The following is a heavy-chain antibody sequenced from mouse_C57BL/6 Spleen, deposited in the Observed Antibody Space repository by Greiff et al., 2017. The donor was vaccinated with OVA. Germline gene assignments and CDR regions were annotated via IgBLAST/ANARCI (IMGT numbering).Heavy chain of an antibody. CDR2: ISNKANGYTT. D-gene: IGHD1-1*01. Sequence: EVKLMESGGGLVQPGGSLSLSCAASGFTFTDYYMSWVRQPPGKALEWLGFISNKANGYTTAYSASVQGRFTISRDNSQSILYLQMKAMRAEDSATYYCARCYGSSPSWYFDVWGTGTTVTVSS. J-gene: IGHJ1*03. CDR3: ARCYGSSPSWYFDV. V-gene: IGHV7-3*01. CDR1: GFTFTDYY.